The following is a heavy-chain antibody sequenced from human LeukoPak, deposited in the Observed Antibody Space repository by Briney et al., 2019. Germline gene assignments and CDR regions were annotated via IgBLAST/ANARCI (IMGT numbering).Heavy chain of an antibody. CDR3: ARAYDAFDI. V-gene: IGHV4-59*08. Sequence: PSETLSLTCTVSGGSIRSYYWNWIRQPPGKGLEWIGYIYYTGSTNYNPSLKSRVTISLDTSKNQFSLKLSSVTAADTAVYYCARAYDAFDIWGQGTMATVSS. CDR2: IYYTGST. CDR1: GGSIRSYY. J-gene: IGHJ3*02.